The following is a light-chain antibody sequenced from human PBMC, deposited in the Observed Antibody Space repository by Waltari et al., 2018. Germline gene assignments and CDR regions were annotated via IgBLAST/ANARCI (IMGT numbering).Light chain of an antibody. V-gene: IGKV3-11*01. J-gene: IGKJ1*01. Sequence: EIVLTQSPATLSLSPGERATLSCRASQSVSSYLAWYQQKPGQAPRLLIYEASNRATGIPARFSGSGSGTDFTHTISSLEPEDFVVYSCQQRSNWPRTFGQGTKVEIK. CDR2: EAS. CDR1: QSVSSY. CDR3: QQRSNWPRT.